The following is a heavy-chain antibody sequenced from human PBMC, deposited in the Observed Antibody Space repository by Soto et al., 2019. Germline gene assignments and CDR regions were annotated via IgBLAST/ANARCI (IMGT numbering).Heavy chain of an antibody. J-gene: IGHJ6*02. CDR2: INAGNGNT. Sequence: ASVKVSCKASGYTFTSYAMHWVRQAPGQRLEWMGWINAGNGNTKYSQKFQGRVTITRDTSASTAYMELSSLRSEDTAVYYCASHIVVPAAPPEYYYYGMDVWGQGTTGTVS. CDR3: ASHIVVPAAPPEYYYYGMDV. D-gene: IGHD2-2*01. V-gene: IGHV1-3*01. CDR1: GYTFTSYA.